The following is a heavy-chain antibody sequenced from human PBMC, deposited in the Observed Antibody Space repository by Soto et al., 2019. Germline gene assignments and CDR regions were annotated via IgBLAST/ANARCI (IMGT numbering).Heavy chain of an antibody. Sequence: PSQTLSLTCAISGDSVSINSAAWNLIRQSPSRGLEWLGRTYYRSKWYNDYAVSVKSRITINPDTSKNQFSLQLNSVTPEDTAAYYCARDRAGYCSGGSCRYYYYGMDVWGQGTTVTVSS. CDR1: GDSVSINSAA. CDR3: ARDRAGYCSGGSCRYYYYGMDV. V-gene: IGHV6-1*01. CDR2: TYYRSKWYN. J-gene: IGHJ6*02. D-gene: IGHD2-15*01.